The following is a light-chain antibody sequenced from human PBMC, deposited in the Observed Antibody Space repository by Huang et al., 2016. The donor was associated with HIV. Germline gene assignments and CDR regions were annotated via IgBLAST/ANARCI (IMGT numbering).Light chain of an antibody. V-gene: IGKV3D-15*01. J-gene: IGKJ2*01. CDR3: QQYNNWPPDT. CDR2: GAS. CDR1: QSVSIN. Sequence: EIVMTQSPATLSVSPGERATLSCRASQSVSINLAWYQQKPGQAPRLLIYGASTRATGIPARFSGSGSGTEVTLTISSLQSEDFAVYYCQQYNNWPPDTFGQGTKLEIK.